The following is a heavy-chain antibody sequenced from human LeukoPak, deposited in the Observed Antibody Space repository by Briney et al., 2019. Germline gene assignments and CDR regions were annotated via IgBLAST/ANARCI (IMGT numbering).Heavy chain of an antibody. V-gene: IGHV3-30-3*01. Sequence: GRSLRLSCAASGFTFSSYAMHWVRQAPGKGLEWVAVISYDGSNKYYADSVKGRFTISRDNSKNTLYLQMNSLRAEDTAVYYCGGGGARGYWGQGTLVTVSS. CDR3: GGGGARGY. CDR2: ISYDGSNK. D-gene: IGHD1-26*01. CDR1: GFTFSSYA. J-gene: IGHJ4*02.